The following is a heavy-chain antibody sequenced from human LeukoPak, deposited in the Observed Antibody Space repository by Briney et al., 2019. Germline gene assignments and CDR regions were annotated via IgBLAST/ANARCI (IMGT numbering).Heavy chain of an antibody. CDR1: GFPFSSYG. CDR2: ISYDGSNK. V-gene: IGHV3-30*03. Sequence: GGSLRLSCAASGFPFSSYGMHWVRQAPGKGLEWVAVISYDGSNKYYADSVKGRFTISRDNSKNTLYLQMNSLRAEDTAAYYCARGGILYGMDVWGQGTTVTVSS. D-gene: IGHD6-13*01. CDR3: ARGGILYGMDV. J-gene: IGHJ6*02.